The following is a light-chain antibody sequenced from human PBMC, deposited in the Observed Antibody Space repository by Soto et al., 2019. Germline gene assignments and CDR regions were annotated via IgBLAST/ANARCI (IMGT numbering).Light chain of an antibody. J-gene: IGLJ2*01. CDR1: TSNIGAGYD. Sequence: QSVLTQPPSVSGAPGQRVTISCTGTTSNIGAGYDVHWYQQLPGTAPKLLIYADNNRPSGVPDRFSDSTSGTSASLAITGLQAEDEADYYCQSYDSSLGGYVFGGGTKLTVL. CDR2: ADN. V-gene: IGLV1-40*01. CDR3: QSYDSSLGGYV.